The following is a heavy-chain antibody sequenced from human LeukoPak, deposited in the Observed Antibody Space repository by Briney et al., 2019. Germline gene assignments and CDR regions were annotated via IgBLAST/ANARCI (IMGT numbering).Heavy chain of an antibody. J-gene: IGHJ4*02. CDR2: ISSRSSSI. V-gene: IGHV3-48*02. D-gene: IGHD3-9*01. Sequence: SGESLRLSCAASGFTFSDYSINWVRQAPGERLQWVSLISSRSSSIYYADSVKGRFTISRDNAKKSLYLQMNSLRDEDTAENYCARVRYDILTVFHYWGQGTLVTVSS. CDR1: GFTFSDYS. CDR3: ARVRYDILTVFHY.